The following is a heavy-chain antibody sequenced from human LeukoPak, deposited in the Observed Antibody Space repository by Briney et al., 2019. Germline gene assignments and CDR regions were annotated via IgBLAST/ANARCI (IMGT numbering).Heavy chain of an antibody. J-gene: IGHJ4*02. D-gene: IGHD3-3*01. V-gene: IGHV1-18*01. CDR3: ARDRYDFRSGYYPFDY. CDR1: GYTFTSYG. Sequence: ASVKVSCKASGYTFTSYGISWVRQAPGQGLEWMGWISAYNGNTNYAQKLQGRVTMTTDTSTSTAYMELRSLRSDDTAVYYCARDRYDFRSGYYPFDYWGQGTLVTVSS. CDR2: ISAYNGNT.